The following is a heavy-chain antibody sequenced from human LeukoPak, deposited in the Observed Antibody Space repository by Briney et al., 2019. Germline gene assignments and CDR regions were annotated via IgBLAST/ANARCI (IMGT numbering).Heavy chain of an antibody. D-gene: IGHD3-3*01. J-gene: IGHJ3*02. CDR2: IYYSGST. Sequence: SETLSLTCTVSGGSISSSSYYWGWIRQPPGKGLEWIGSIYYSGSTYYNPSLKSRVTISVDTSKNQFSLKLSSVTAADTAVYYCARDDFWSAFDIWGQGTMVTVSS. CDR3: ARDDFWSAFDI. CDR1: GGSISSSSYY. V-gene: IGHV4-39*07.